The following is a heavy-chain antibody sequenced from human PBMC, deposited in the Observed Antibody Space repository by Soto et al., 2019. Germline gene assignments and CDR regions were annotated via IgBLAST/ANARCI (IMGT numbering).Heavy chain of an antibody. Sequence: GGSMRLSCAASGFTFSSYAMSWVRQAPGKGLEWVSAISGSGGSTYYADSVKGRFTISRDNSRGSVYLQMNSPTADDTALYFCARGRSKDFTSTPPPSFDPWGQGVLVTVSS. J-gene: IGHJ5*02. CDR2: ISGSGGST. D-gene: IGHD2-15*01. V-gene: IGHV3-23*01. CDR3: ARGRSKDFTSTPPPSFDP. CDR1: GFTFSSYA.